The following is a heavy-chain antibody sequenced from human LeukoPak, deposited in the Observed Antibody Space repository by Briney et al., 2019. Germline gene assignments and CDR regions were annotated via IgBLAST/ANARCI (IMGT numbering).Heavy chain of an antibody. D-gene: IGHD3-22*01. CDR3: ARDEVVIPGSSFDY. CDR2: ISSSSSYI. V-gene: IGHV3-21*01. Sequence: GGSLRLSCAASGFTFSSYSMNWVRQAPGKGLEWVSSISSSSSYIYYADSVKGRFTISRDNAKNSLYLQMNSLRAEDTAVYYCARDEVVIPGSSFDYWGQGTLVTVSS. J-gene: IGHJ4*02. CDR1: GFTFSSYS.